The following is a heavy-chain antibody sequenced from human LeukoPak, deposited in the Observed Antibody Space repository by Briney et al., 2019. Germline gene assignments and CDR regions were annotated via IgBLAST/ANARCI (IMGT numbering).Heavy chain of an antibody. CDR2: IYPGDSDT. D-gene: IGHD5-24*01. CDR3: AKGDGYNTFDS. J-gene: IGHJ4*02. Sequence: GESLKISCKGSGYTFNSNWLGWVRQMPGKGLEWMGIIYPGDSDTRYSPSLQGQVTISVDKSIRTAYLQWISLKASDSAMYYCAKGDGYNTFDSWGQGTLVTVSS. V-gene: IGHV5-51*01. CDR1: GYTFNSNW.